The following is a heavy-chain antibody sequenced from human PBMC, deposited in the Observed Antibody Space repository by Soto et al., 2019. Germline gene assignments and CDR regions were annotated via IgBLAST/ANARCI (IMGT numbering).Heavy chain of an antibody. CDR2: VYPGDSDT. Sequence: GESLKISCRTSGYSFSNYWIRWVRKMPGKGLESMCIVYPGDSDTRYSPSFQGQVTISADKSISTAYLQWSSLKASDTAMYYCARQVLQAPHYGMDVWGQGTTVTVSS. J-gene: IGHJ6*02. CDR1: GYSFSNYW. CDR3: ARQVLQAPHYGMDV. V-gene: IGHV5-51*01. D-gene: IGHD2-15*01.